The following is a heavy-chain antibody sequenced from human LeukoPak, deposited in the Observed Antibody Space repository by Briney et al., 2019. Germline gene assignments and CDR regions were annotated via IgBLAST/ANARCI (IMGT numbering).Heavy chain of an antibody. CDR1: AGSFTVYY. J-gene: IGHJ4*02. CDR2: IDHTGSI. V-gene: IGHV4-34*01. D-gene: IGHD3-10*01. CDR3: ARGGYGPGSHYRY. Sequence: SETLSLTCAVNAGSFTVYYWSWIRQPPGKGLEWIGEIDHTGSISYNPSLRSRVTISVDTFKNQFSLNLRSVTAADRAIYYCARGGYGPGSHYRYWGQGTLVAVSS.